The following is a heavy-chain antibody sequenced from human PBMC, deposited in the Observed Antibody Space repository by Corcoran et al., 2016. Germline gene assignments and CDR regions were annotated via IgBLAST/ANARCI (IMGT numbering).Heavy chain of an antibody. D-gene: IGHD2-2*02. Sequence: QVQLVDSGGGVVQPGRSLRLSCAASGFTFSSYGMHWVRQAPGKGLEWVAVIWYDGSNKYYADSVKGRFTISRDNSKNTLYLQMNSLRAEDTAVYYCARGEPRYCSSTSCYTSGDYWGQGTLVTVSS. CDR1: GFTFSSYG. CDR2: IWYDGSNK. J-gene: IGHJ4*02. CDR3: ARGEPRYCSSTSCYTSGDY. V-gene: IGHV3-33*01.